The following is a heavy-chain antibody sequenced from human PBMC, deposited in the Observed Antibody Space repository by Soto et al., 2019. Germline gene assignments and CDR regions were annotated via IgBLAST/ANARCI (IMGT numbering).Heavy chain of an antibody. CDR1: GFPFTSHA. V-gene: IGHV1-3*01. Sequence: QVHLVQSATEVKRPGASVKVSCQTSGFPFTSHAIHWVRQAPGQRPEWLGWINAGNGNTKYSQRFQGRITITRDTAASTAYMELNSLTSEDTSLFYCARAPINPKWSVTMFDYWGQGTLVTVSS. J-gene: IGHJ4*02. CDR2: INAGNGNT. D-gene: IGHD3-3*01. CDR3: ARAPINPKWSVTMFDY.